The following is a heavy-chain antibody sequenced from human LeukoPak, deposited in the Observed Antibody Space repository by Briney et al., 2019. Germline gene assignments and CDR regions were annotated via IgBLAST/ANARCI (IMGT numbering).Heavy chain of an antibody. D-gene: IGHD2-2*01. CDR2: ISNSGNTI. CDR3: DTRPRY. Sequence: GGSLRLSCVGSGLTFSSYDMNWVRQAPGKGLEWISYISNSGNTIYYADSVKGRFTVSRDNAKNSLYLQMNSLRAEDTAVYYCDTRPRYWGQGTLVTVSS. CDR1: GLTFSSYD. J-gene: IGHJ4*02. V-gene: IGHV3-48*03.